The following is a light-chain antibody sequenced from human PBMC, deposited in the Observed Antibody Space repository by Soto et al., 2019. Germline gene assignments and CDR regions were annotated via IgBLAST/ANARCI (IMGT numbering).Light chain of an antibody. J-gene: IGKJ1*01. V-gene: IGKV3-20*01. CDR1: HTIISSY. CDR2: GAS. CDR3: QQYGTSPWT. Sequence: EIVLTQSPGTLSLSPGERATLSCRASHTIISSYLAWFQKKPGQAPRLLIYGASSRATGIPDRFSGSGSGTDFTLTISRLEPEDFAVYYCQQYGTSPWTFGQGTKVEIK.